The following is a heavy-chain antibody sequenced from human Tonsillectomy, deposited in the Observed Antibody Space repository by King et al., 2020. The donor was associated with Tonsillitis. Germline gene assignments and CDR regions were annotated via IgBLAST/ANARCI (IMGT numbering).Heavy chain of an antibody. CDR1: GFTFSSYS. J-gene: IGHJ4*02. D-gene: IGHD3-10*01. CDR3: ARVDGITIWT. Sequence: VQLVESGGGLGKPGGSLRLSCAGSGFTFSSYSMNWVRQAPGKGLEWVSFISSSSSYIYYADSLKGRFTISRDNAKNSLYLQMNSLRAEDTAVYYCARVDGITIWTWGQGTLVTVSS. CDR2: ISSSSSYI. V-gene: IGHV3-21*01.